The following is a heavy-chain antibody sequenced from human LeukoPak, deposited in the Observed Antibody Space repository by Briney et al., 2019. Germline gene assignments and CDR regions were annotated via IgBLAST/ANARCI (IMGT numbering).Heavy chain of an antibody. CDR2: IYYSGST. D-gene: IGHD2-2*01. CDR1: GGSISSSSYY. V-gene: IGHV4-61*01. CDR3: AREDAQEGTNAFDI. J-gene: IGHJ3*02. Sequence: PSETLSLTCTVSGGSISSSSYYWSWIRQPPGKGLEWIGYIYYSGSTDYKPSLKSRVTISVDTSKNQFSLKVRSVTAADTAVYYCAREDAQEGTNAFDIWGQGTMVTVSS.